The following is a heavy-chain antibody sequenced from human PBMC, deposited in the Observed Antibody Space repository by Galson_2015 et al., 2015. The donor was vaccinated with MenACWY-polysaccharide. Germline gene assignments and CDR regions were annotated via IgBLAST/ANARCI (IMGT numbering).Heavy chain of an antibody. D-gene: IGHD2-2*01. J-gene: IGHJ3*02. CDR3: AREGSRIVFPAFDI. Sequence: SLRLSCAASGSRFSNSGMHWVRQAPGKGLEWVAVIQYDGRNKVYADSVKGRFTISRDNSKNTVFLEMNTLGVEDTAVYYCAREGSRIVFPAFDIWGQGTMVTVSS. CDR2: IQYDGRNK. V-gene: IGHV3-33*01. CDR1: GSRFSNSG.